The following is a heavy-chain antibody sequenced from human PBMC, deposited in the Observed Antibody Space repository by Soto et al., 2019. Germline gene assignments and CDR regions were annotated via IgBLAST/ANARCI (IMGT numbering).Heavy chain of an antibody. D-gene: IGHD3-3*01. J-gene: IGHJ4*02. CDR3: AKSSDFWSGFLAH. CDR1: GFTFSSYA. Sequence: GGSLRLSCSASGFTFSSYAMHWVRQAPGKVLEWVSSLSGSAGKLYYADSVKGRFTISRDNSKNTLYLQMNSLRAEDTAVYFCAKSSDFWSGFLAHWGQGTLVTVSS. V-gene: IGHV3-23*01. CDR2: LSGSAGKL.